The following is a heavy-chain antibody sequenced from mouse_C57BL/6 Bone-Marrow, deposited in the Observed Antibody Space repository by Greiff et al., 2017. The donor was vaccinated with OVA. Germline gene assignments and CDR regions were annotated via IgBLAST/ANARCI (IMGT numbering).Heavy chain of an antibody. CDR2: IYPGDGDT. J-gene: IGHJ2*01. CDR1: GYAFSSSW. Sequence: VQLQQSGPELVKPGASVKISCKASGYAFSSSWMNWVKQRPGKGLEWIGRIYPGDGDTNYNGKFKGKATLTADKSSSTAYMQRSSLTSEDSAVYFCASYYPYFDYWGQGTTLTVSS. V-gene: IGHV1-82*01. CDR3: ASYYPYFDY. D-gene: IGHD1-1*02.